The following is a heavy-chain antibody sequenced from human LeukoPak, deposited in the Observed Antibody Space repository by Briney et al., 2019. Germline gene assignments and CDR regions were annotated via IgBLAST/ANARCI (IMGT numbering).Heavy chain of an antibody. CDR2: IDHRGDT. CDR1: GGSFSRYY. D-gene: IGHD5-24*01. V-gene: IGHV4-34*01. J-gene: IGHJ4*03. Sequence: SETLSLTCAVYGGSFSRYYWSWIRQSPGKGLEWIAEIDHRGDTNYNPSVKSRVTRSVDTSKNQFSLKVRSLSAADTAVYYCARGATISETGYLDFWGQGTPVTVSS. CDR3: ARGATISETGYLDF.